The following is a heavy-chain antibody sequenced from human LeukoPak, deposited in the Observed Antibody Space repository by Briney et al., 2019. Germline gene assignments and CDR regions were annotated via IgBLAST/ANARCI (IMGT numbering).Heavy chain of an antibody. Sequence: PSETLSLTCAVYGGSFSGYYWSWIRQPPGKGLEWIGEINHIGSANYNPSLKSRVTISVDTSKNQFSLKLSSVTAADTAVYYCASVPVYYDILTGYYDTTFDYWGQGTLVTVSS. CDR1: GGSFSGYY. V-gene: IGHV4-34*01. CDR3: ASVPVYYDILTGYYDTTFDY. CDR2: INHIGSA. J-gene: IGHJ4*02. D-gene: IGHD3-9*01.